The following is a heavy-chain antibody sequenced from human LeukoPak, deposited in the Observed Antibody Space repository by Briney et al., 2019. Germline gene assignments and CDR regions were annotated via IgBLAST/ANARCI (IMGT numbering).Heavy chain of an antibody. CDR1: GFTFSSYS. Sequence: PGGSLRLSCAASGFTFSSYSMNWVRQAPGKGLEWVSSISSSSSYIYYADSVKGRFTISRDNAKNSLYLQMNSLRAEDTAVYYCARDRVGAMDYYYYYYMDVWGKGTTVTVSS. D-gene: IGHD1-26*01. CDR3: ARDRVGAMDYYYYYYMDV. V-gene: IGHV3-21*01. J-gene: IGHJ6*03. CDR2: ISSSSSYI.